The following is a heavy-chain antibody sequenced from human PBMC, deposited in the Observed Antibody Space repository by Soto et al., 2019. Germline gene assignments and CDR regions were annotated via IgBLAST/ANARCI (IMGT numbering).Heavy chain of an antibody. CDR3: AKDRGDYDFWSGFHWADV. CDR1: GFTFSSYA. J-gene: IGHJ6*02. CDR2: ISGSGGST. V-gene: IGHV3-23*01. Sequence: SLRLSCAASGFTFSSYAMSWVRQAPGKGLEWVSAISGSGGSTYYADSVKGRFTISRDNSKNTLYLQMNSLRAEDTAVYYCAKDRGDYDFWSGFHWADVSGQGTTVTVSS. D-gene: IGHD3-3*01.